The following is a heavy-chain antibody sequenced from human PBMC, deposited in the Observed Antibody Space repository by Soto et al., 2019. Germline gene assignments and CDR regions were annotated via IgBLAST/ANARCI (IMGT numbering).Heavy chain of an antibody. D-gene: IGHD1-26*01. Sequence: EVQLVESGGGLVKPGGSLRLSCAASGFAFSSYSMNWVRQAPGKGLEWVSYIGSSSTYIYYADSVKGRFTISRDNAKNSLYLQMNSLRAEDTAVYYCARHLVGASVRFFDSWGQGTLVTVSS. J-gene: IGHJ4*02. CDR1: GFAFSSYS. CDR2: IGSSSTYI. CDR3: ARHLVGASVRFFDS. V-gene: IGHV3-21*01.